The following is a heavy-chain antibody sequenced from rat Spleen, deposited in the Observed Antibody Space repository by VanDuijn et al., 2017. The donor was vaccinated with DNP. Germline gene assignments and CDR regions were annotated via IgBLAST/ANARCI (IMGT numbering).Heavy chain of an antibody. Sequence: EVQLVESGGGLVQPGRSMKLSCAASAFTFSNYDMAWVRQTPTKGLEWVATISASGGSTYYRDSVKGRFTISRDNAQSTLYLQMNSLRSEDTATYYCVKGGNYYFDYWGQGVMVAVSS. J-gene: IGHJ2*01. V-gene: IGHV5-25*01. D-gene: IGHD1-10*01. CDR3: VKGGNYYFDY. CDR1: AFTFSNYD. CDR2: ISASGGST.